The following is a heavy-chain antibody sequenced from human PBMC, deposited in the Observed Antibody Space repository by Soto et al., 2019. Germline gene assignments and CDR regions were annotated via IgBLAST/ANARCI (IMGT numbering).Heavy chain of an antibody. V-gene: IGHV3-23*01. CDR1: GLTFSSDA. CDR2: IGGSGGST. Sequence: GGSVRLSGAASGLTFSSDAMTWVRQAPGKGLEWVSAIGGSGGSTYYADSVKGRFTISRDNSKTTLYLQMNSLRAEDTAVYYCAKLPLRYDYTQDGYFDYWGQGTLVTVSS. CDR3: AKLPLRYDYTQDGYFDY. D-gene: IGHD3-16*01. J-gene: IGHJ4*02.